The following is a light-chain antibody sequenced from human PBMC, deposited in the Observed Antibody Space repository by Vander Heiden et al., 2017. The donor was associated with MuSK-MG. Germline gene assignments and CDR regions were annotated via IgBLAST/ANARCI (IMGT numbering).Light chain of an antibody. J-gene: IGKJ2*01. CDR3: QQRSNWPPWYT. Sequence: EIVFTQSPATLSLSPGARATLSCRASQSVSSYLAWYQQKPGQAPRLLIYDASNRATGIPARFSGSGSGTDFTLTISSLEPEDFAVYYCQQRSNWPPWYTFGQGTKLEIK. CDR2: DAS. V-gene: IGKV3-11*01. CDR1: QSVSSY.